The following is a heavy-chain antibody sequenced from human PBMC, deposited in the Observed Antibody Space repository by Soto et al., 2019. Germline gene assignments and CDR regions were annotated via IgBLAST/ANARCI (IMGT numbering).Heavy chain of an antibody. D-gene: IGHD5-12*01. CDR2: IYYSGST. V-gene: IGHV4-59*08. CDR1: GGSISSYY. J-gene: IGHJ4*02. CDR3: ARRRDIVATIFDY. Sequence: SETLSLTCTVSGGSISSYYWSWIRQPPGKGLEWIGYIYYSGSTNYNPSLKGRFTISVDTSKNQFSQVLSSVTAADTAVYYCARRRDIVATIFDYWGQGTLVTGFS.